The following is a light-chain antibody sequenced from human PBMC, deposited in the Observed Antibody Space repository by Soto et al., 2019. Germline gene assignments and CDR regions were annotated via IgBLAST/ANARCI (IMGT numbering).Light chain of an antibody. Sequence: QSVLTQPASVSGSPGHSITISCTGTSNDIGTYRYVSWYQHHPGKVPKLLIFEVSERPSGVSHRFSGSKSGNTASLTISDVQADDEASYSCASYSLSDILVFGGGTKLTVL. J-gene: IGLJ3*02. CDR3: ASYSLSDILV. CDR2: EVS. V-gene: IGLV2-14*01. CDR1: SNDIGTYRY.